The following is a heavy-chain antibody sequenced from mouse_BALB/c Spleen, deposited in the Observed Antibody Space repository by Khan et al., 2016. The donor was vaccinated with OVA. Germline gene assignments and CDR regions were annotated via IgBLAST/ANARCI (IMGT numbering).Heavy chain of an antibody. V-gene: IGHV9-3-1*01. Sequence: QIQLVQSGPELMQPGETVKISCKASGYTLPNYGMNWVKQAPGKGLKWMGWINTYTGEPTYAEDFKGRIAFSLDTSASTASLQINNLKNEDTATYFCARSKGNYWFAYWGQGTLVTVSA. CDR3: ARSKGNYWFAY. CDR2: INTYTGEP. J-gene: IGHJ3*01. D-gene: IGHD2-1*01. CDR1: GYTLPNYG.